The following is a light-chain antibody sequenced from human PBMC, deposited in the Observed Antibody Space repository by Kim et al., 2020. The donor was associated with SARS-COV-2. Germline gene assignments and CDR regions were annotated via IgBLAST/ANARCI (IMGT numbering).Light chain of an antibody. CDR2: DAS. CDR3: QQYQP. CDR1: QGISSG. Sequence: DIQMTQSPSPLSASVGDRVTITCRASQGISSGLAWYQQNPGKAPKLLLYDASSLQSGVPARFRGSESGTESTLTISSMQPDDFATYNRQQYQPSGKGTKVDIK. J-gene: IGKJ1*01. V-gene: IGKV1-5*01.